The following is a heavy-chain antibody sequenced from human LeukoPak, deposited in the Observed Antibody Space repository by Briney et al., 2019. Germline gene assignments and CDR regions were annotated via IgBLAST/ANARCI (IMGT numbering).Heavy chain of an antibody. Sequence: GESLQISCKGSGYSFTSYWIGWVRQVPGKGLEWMGIIYPGDSDTRYSPSFQGRVTISADKSISTAYLQWSSLKASDTAMYYCARRMATIGAFAFDIWGQGTMVTVSS. J-gene: IGHJ3*02. V-gene: IGHV5-51*01. D-gene: IGHD5-12*01. CDR1: GYSFTSYW. CDR3: ARRMATIGAFAFDI. CDR2: IYPGDSDT.